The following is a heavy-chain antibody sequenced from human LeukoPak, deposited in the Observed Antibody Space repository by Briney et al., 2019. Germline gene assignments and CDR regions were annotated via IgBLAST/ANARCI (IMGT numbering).Heavy chain of an antibody. CDR2: IYHSGST. V-gene: IGHV4-4*02. CDR3: ARNPPHGWELLVYFDY. J-gene: IGHJ4*02. CDR1: GGSISSSNW. Sequence: PSETLSLTCAVSGGSISSSNWWSWVRQPPGKGLEWIGEIYHSGSTNYNPSLKGRVTISVDKSKNQFSLKLSSVTAADTAVYYCARNPPHGWELLVYFDYWGQGTLVTVSS. D-gene: IGHD1-26*01.